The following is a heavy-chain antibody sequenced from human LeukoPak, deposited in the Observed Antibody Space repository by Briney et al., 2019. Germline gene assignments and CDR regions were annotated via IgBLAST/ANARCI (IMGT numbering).Heavy chain of an antibody. CDR2: IYSGGNT. V-gene: IGHV3-53*01. CDR3: AWGDQ. Sequence: GGSLRLSCAAPGVSVSSNYLTWVRQAPGKGRERVSVIYSGGNTYYADSVKSRFTISRENTKSTLYLQMNNPRAEDTAGDYCAWGDQWGQGTLVTVSS. D-gene: IGHD3-16*01. J-gene: IGHJ4*02. CDR1: GVSVSSNY.